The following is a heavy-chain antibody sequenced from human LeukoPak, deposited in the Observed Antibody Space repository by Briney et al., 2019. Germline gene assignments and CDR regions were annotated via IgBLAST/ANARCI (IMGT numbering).Heavy chain of an antibody. CDR3: AREVGGYDFGGWFDP. D-gene: IGHD5-12*01. V-gene: IGHV4-59*01. CDR1: GGSISSYY. J-gene: IGHJ5*02. Sequence: SETLSLTCTVSGGSISSYYWSWIRQPPGKGLEWIGYIYYSGSTNYNPSLKSRVTISVDTSKNQFSLKLSSVTAVDTAVYYCAREVGGYDFGGWFDPWGQGTLVTVSS. CDR2: IYYSGST.